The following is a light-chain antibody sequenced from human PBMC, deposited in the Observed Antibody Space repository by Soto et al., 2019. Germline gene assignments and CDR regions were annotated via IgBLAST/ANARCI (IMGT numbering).Light chain of an antibody. J-gene: IGKJ1*01. V-gene: IGKV3-11*01. CDR1: QSISTS. Sequence: EIVLTQSPATLSLSPGERATLSCRASQSISTSLNWYQQKPGQAPRLLIYDASNRASGIPARFSGSGSGTEFTLTISSLQSEDIAVYYCHQYYTWPRTFGQGTKVDIK. CDR3: HQYYTWPRT. CDR2: DAS.